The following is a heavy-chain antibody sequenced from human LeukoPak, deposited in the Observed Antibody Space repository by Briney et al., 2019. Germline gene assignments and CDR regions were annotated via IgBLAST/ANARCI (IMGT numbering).Heavy chain of an antibody. V-gene: IGHV3-30-3*01. J-gene: IGHJ6*02. CDR3: ARDGQHIVVVPAAIRWDPWDYGMDV. D-gene: IGHD2-2*02. CDR2: ISYDGSNK. Sequence: GRSLRLSCAASGFTFSSYAVHWVRQAPGKGLEWVAVISYDGSNKYYADSVKGRFTISRDNSKNTLYLQMNSLRAEDTAVYYCARDGQHIVVVPAAIRWDPWDYGMDVWGQGTTVTVSS. CDR1: GFTFSSYA.